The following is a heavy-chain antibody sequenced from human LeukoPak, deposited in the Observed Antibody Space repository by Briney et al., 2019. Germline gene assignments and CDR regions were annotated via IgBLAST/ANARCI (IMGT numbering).Heavy chain of an antibody. Sequence: GGSLRLSCAASGFTFTNAWMSWVRQVPGKGLEWVGRIKSKTDGGTTDYAAPVKGRFTISRDDSKNTLYLQMNSLKTEDTAVYYCAKRPPTMGYYDSSGLDWFDPWGQGTLVTVSS. D-gene: IGHD3-22*01. CDR2: IKSKTDGGTT. CDR1: GFTFTNAW. J-gene: IGHJ5*02. CDR3: AKRPPTMGYYDSSGLDWFDP. V-gene: IGHV3-15*01.